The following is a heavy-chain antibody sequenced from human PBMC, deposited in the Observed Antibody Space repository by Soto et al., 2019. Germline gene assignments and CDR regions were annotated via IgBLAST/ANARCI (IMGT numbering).Heavy chain of an antibody. Sequence: SETLSLTCAVYGGSFSGYYWSWIRQPPGKGLEWIGEINHSGSTNYNPSLKSRVTISVDTSKNHFSLKLSSVTAADTAVYYCARGRCITIFGVVIRSPIFDYWGQGTLVTVSS. CDR3: ARGRCITIFGVVIRSPIFDY. CDR1: GGSFSGYY. J-gene: IGHJ4*02. D-gene: IGHD3-3*01. CDR2: INHSGST. V-gene: IGHV4-34*01.